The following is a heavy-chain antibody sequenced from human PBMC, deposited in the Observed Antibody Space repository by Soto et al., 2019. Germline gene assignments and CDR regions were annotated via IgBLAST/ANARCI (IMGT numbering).Heavy chain of an antibody. Sequence: QVQLVQSGAEVRKPGSSVKVSCKASGDTFRFYSIHWVRQAPGLGLEWMGRINPILSMSNYAQRFQGRVTMTADKATSTADMKLSGLRSEDTAIYYCASSYGSGYRAFDYGGQGALVTVSS. D-gene: IGHD3-10*01. V-gene: IGHV1-69*02. CDR2: INPILSMS. J-gene: IGHJ4*02. CDR1: GDTFRFYS. CDR3: ASSYGSGYRAFDY.